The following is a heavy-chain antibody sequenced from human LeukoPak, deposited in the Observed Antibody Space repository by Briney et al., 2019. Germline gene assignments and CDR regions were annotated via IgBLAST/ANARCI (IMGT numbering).Heavy chain of an antibody. CDR3: AKRGRYYFDQ. CDR2: ISSSSIYT. J-gene: IGHJ4*02. CDR1: GFTFSDYD. Sequence: GGSLRLSCAASGFTFSDYDMSWIRQAPGKGLEWISYISSSSIYTNYADSVKGRFTISRDNAKNSLYPQINSLRAEDTAVYYCAKRGRYYFDQWGQGTLVTVSS. V-gene: IGHV3-11*03. D-gene: IGHD1-1*01.